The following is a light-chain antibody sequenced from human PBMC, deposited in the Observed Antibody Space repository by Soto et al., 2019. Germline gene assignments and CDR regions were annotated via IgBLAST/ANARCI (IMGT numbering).Light chain of an antibody. CDR2: RNN. J-gene: IGLJ3*02. CDR3: AAWDDSLSGWV. V-gene: IGLV1-47*01. CDR1: SSNIGSNY. Sequence: QSVLTQPPSASGTPGQRVTISCSGSSSNIGSNYVYWYQQLPGTAPKLLIYRNNQRPSGVPDRFSASKSGASASLAISGLRSEDEADYYCAAWDDSLSGWVFGEGTQLTVL.